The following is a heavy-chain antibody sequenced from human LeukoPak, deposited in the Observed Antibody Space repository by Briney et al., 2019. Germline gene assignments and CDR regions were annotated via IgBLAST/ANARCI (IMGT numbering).Heavy chain of an antibody. J-gene: IGHJ3*02. CDR2: INPSGGST. CDR3: ASSVPDDAFDI. D-gene: IGHD6-19*01. V-gene: IGHV1-46*01. CDR1: GYTFTSYY. Sequence: ASVKVSFKSSGYTFTSYYMHWVRQAPGQGLEWMGIINPSGGSTSYAQKFQGRVTMTRDTSTSTVYMELSSLRSEDTAVYYCASSVPDDAFDIWGQGTMVTVSS.